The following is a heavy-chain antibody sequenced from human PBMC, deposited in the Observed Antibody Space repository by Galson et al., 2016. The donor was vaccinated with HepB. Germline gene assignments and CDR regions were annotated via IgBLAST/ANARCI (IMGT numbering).Heavy chain of an antibody. D-gene: IGHD6-13*01. J-gene: IGHJ4*02. V-gene: IGHV3-33*06. CDR2: MWYEGSNK. CDR3: AKCHPYGTTWYGSIF. CDR1: GFTFSNYA. Sequence: SLRLSCAASGFTFSNYAMHWVRQAPGKGLEWVAIMWYEGSNKNYADSVQGRFTISRDDAKKMLYLQMDSLRAEDTAVYYCAKCHPYGTTWYGSIFWGQGTLVTVSS.